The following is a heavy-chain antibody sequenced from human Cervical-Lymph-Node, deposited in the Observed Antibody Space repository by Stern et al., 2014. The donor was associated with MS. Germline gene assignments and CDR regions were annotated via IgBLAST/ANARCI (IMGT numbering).Heavy chain of an antibody. V-gene: IGHV1-69*01. CDR3: ARGGYGDYVSQIDY. CDR2: IIPIFGTA. D-gene: IGHD4-17*01. J-gene: IGHJ4*02. Sequence: QVQLVESGAEVKKPGSSVKVSCKASGGTFSRYAISWVRQAPGQGLEWMGGIIPIFGTANYAQKFQGRVTITADESTSTAYMELSSLRSEDTVVYYCARGGYGDYVSQIDYWGQGTLVTVSS. CDR1: GGTFSRYA.